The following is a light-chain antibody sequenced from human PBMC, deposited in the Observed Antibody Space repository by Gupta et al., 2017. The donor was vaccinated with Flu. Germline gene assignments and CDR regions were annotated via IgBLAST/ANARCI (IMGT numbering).Light chain of an antibody. CDR3: CSLSSRSTRWV. V-gene: IGLV2-11*01. CDR2: DDS. Sequence: IIPCTCSTRDIGGNDNGNWYQQHPGKSPKLVIYDDSNRPSGVPDRFSGSKSGNTASLTITGHQAEDDADYYCCSLSSRSTRWVFGGGTKLTVL. J-gene: IGLJ3*02. CDR1: TRDIGGNDN.